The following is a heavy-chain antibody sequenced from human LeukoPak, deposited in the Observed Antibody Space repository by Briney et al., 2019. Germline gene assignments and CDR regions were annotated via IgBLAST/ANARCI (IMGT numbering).Heavy chain of an antibody. CDR2: ISGSGGST. D-gene: IGHD6-13*01. V-gene: IGHV3-23*01. Sequence: GGSLRLSCAASGFTFSSHAMSWVRQAPGKGLEWVSAISGSGGSTYYADSVKGRFTISRDNSKNTLYLQMNSLRAEDTAVYYCAKVGSSWYLEDYYFDYWGQGTLVTVSS. CDR3: AKVGSSWYLEDYYFDY. CDR1: GFTFSSHA. J-gene: IGHJ4*02.